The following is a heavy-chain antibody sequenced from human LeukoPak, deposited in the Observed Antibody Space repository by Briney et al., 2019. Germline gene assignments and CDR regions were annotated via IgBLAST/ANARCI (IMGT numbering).Heavy chain of an antibody. CDR3: TTVSMYYDSSGSDAFDI. CDR1: GFTFSNAW. D-gene: IGHD3-22*01. CDR2: IKSKTDGGTT. J-gene: IGHJ3*02. V-gene: IGHV3-15*01. Sequence: NSGGSLRLSCAASGFTFSNAWMSWVRQAPGKGLEWVGRIKSKTDGGTTDYAAPVKGRFTISRDDSKNTLYLQMNSLKTEDTAVYYCTTVSMYYDSSGSDAFDIWGQGTMVTVSS.